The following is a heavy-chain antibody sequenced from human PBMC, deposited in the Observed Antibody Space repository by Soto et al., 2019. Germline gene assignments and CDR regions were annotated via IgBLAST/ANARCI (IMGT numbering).Heavy chain of an antibody. V-gene: IGHV3-30*18. D-gene: IGHD3-22*01. CDR1: GFTFSSYG. CDR2: ISYDGSNK. CDR3: AKDPETYYYDSSGYSYYFDY. J-gene: IGHJ4*02. Sequence: GGSLRLSCAASGFTFSSYGMHWVRQAPGKGLEWVAVISYDGSNKYYADSVKGRFTISRDNSKNTLYLQMNSLRAEDTAVYYCAKDPETYYYDSSGYSYYFDYWGQGTLVTVSS.